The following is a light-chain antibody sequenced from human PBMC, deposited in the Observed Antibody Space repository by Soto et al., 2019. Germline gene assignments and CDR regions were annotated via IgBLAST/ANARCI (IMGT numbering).Light chain of an antibody. CDR2: KAS. J-gene: IGKJ1*01. V-gene: IGKV1-5*03. CDR1: QSISSW. CDR3: QQYSSFWT. Sequence: DIQMTQSPSTLSASVGDRVTITCRASQSISSWLAWYQQTPGKAPKLLIYKASSLESGVPSRFSGSGSGTEFTLTISSLQPDDFATYYCQQYSSFWTFGQGTKVEIK.